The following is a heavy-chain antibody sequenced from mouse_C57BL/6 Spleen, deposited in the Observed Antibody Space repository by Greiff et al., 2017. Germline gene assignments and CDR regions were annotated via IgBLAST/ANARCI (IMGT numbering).Heavy chain of an antibody. Sequence: QVQLKQPGAELVKPGASVKLSCKASGYTFTSYWMHWVKQRPGQGLEWIGMIHPNSGSTNYNEKFKSKATLTVDKSSSTAYMQLSSLTSEDSAVYYCARSGNYVGYAMDYWGQGTSVTVSS. CDR2: IHPNSGST. CDR1: GYTFTSYW. CDR3: ARSGNYVGYAMDY. D-gene: IGHD2-1*01. V-gene: IGHV1-64*01. J-gene: IGHJ4*01.